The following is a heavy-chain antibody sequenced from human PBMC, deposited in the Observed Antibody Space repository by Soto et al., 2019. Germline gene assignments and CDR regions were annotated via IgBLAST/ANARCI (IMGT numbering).Heavy chain of an antibody. V-gene: IGHV1-46*01. D-gene: IGHD6-19*01. Sequence: ASVKVSCKASGYTFPSYYVHWVRQAPGQGLEWMGVINPSGGTTDYAQKFQGRLTMTRDSSTSTAYMELSSLRSEDTAVYCCARFSSGWSSSFDYWGQ. CDR1: GYTFPSYY. CDR3: ARFSSGWSSSFDY. J-gene: IGHJ4*01. CDR2: INPSGGTT.